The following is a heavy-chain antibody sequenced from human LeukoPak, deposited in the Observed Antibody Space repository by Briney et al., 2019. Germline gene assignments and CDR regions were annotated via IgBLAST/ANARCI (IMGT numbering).Heavy chain of an antibody. V-gene: IGHV1-69*06. CDR3: ATDILTGYPSSY. CDR2: IIPIFGTA. Sequence: SVKVSCKASGGTFSSYAISWVRQAPGQGLEWMGGIIPIFGTANYAQKFQGRVTITADKSTSTAYMELSSLRSEDTAVYYCATDILTGYPSSYWGQGTLVTVSS. D-gene: IGHD3-9*01. J-gene: IGHJ4*02. CDR1: GGTFSSYA.